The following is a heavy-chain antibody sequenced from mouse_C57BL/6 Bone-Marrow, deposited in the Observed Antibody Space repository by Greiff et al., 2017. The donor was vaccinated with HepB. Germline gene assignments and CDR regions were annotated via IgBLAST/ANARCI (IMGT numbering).Heavy chain of an antibody. D-gene: IGHD2-1*01. CDR3: ARVRVTGFDY. V-gene: IGHV3-6*01. J-gene: IGHJ2*01. CDR1: GYSITSGYY. CDR2: ISYDGSN. Sequence: EESGPGLVKPSQSLSLTCSVTGYSITSGYYWNWIRQFPGNKLEWMGYISYDGSNNYNPSLKNRISITRDTSKNQFFLKLNSVTTEDTATYYCARVRVTGFDYWGQGTTLTVSS.